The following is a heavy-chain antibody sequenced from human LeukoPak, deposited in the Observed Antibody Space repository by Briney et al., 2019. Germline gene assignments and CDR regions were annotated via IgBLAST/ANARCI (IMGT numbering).Heavy chain of an antibody. J-gene: IGHJ4*02. V-gene: IGHV3-21*01. CDR1: GFTLSSYN. CDR3: AIDFSGGYLGH. CDR2: ISSSSGYI. Sequence: GGSLRLSCVASGFTLSSYNMNWVRQAPGKGLEWVSSISSSSGYIYYADSVKGRFTISRDNAKNSLYLQMNSLRAEDTAVYYCAIDFSGGYLGHWGQGTLVTVSS. D-gene: IGHD1-26*01.